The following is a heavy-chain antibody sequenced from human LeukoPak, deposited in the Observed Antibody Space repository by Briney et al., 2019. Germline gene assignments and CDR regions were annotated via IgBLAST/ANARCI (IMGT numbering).Heavy chain of an antibody. Sequence: GSLRLSCAASGFAFNSQNMNWVRQSPGQGLDWVAFIGTDGDEKYYADSLKGRFTISRDNAKNSLYLQMNSLRAEDTAVYYCAELGITMIGGVWGKGTTVTISS. CDR3: AELGITMIGGV. CDR1: GFAFNSQN. V-gene: IGHV3-30*02. CDR2: IGTDGDEK. J-gene: IGHJ6*04. D-gene: IGHD3-10*02.